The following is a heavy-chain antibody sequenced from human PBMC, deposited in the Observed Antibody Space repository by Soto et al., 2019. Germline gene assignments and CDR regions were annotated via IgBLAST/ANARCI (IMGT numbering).Heavy chain of an antibody. CDR2: IDDRGRT. D-gene: IGHD1-26*01. CDR1: NGSIRGFY. Sequence: QVQLQQAGPGLVKPSETLSLTCSVPNGSIRGFYWSLIRQAPGKILECIVHIDDRGRTDYNPSLTSRDAVSVDTSTVHYSLNPNSITAASTAVYYCVIVGVGIGNHSDSGGRGTLVSVAS. J-gene: IGHJ5*01. V-gene: IGHV4-59*12. CDR3: VIVGVGIGNHSDS.